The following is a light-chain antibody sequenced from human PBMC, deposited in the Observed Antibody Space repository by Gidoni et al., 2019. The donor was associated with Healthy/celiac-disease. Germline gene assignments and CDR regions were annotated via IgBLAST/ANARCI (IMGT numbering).Light chain of an antibody. J-gene: IGLJ3*02. V-gene: IGLV1-44*01. CDR1: STSIGSNT. Sequence: QSVLTPPPSASGAPGQRVTIACSGSSTSIGSNTVNWYQQLQGTAPKLLIYRNTQLHSGVPDRLSGSMSGTSASLAISGLQSEDEADYYCAAWDDSLNGSWVFGGGTKLTGL. CDR2: RNT. CDR3: AAWDDSLNGSWV.